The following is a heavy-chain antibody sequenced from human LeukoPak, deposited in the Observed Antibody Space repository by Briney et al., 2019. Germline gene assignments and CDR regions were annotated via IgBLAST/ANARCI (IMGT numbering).Heavy chain of an antibody. V-gene: IGHV3-23*01. J-gene: IGHJ4*02. CDR3: VKFQWELLTFDY. D-gene: IGHD1-26*01. CDR1: GFTFSYNT. Sequence: GRSLRLSCAASGFTFSYNTMHWLRRAPGKGLEWVSAISGSGGSTYYADSVKGRFTISRDNSKNTLYLQMNSLRAEDTAVYYCVKFQWELLTFDYWGQGTLVTVSS. CDR2: ISGSGGST.